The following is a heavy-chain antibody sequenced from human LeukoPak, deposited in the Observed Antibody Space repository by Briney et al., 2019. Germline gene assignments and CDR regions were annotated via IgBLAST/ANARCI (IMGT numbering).Heavy chain of an antibody. Sequence: GGSLRLSCAASGFTFSSYWMHWVRQAPGKGLVWVSRINSDGSSTSYADSVKGRFTISRDNAKNTLCLQMNSLRAEDTAVYYCAGVPSSGWYSGYYYGMDVWGQGTTVTVSS. CDR1: GFTFSSYW. CDR3: AGVPSSGWYSGYYYGMDV. J-gene: IGHJ6*02. D-gene: IGHD6-19*01. CDR2: INSDGSST. V-gene: IGHV3-74*01.